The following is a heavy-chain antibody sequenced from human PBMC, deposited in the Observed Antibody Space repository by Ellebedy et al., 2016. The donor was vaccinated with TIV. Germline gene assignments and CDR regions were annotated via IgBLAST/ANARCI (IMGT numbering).Heavy chain of an antibody. V-gene: IGHV4-4*07. CDR2: ISTSGST. CDR1: GVSISSYY. J-gene: IGHJ6*03. Sequence: SETLSLTXTVSGVSISSYYWSWIRQPAGKGLEWIGRISTSGSTNYNPSLKSRVTMSVDTSKNQLSLKLTSVTAADTAVYYCAKVVRDPPYFYYCMDVWGKGTTVTVSS. CDR3: AKVVRDPPYFYYCMDV. D-gene: IGHD2-21*01.